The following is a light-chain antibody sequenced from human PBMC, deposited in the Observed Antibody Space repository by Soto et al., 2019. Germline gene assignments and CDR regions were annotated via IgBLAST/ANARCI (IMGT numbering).Light chain of an antibody. CDR1: QSVNSD. CDR3: PQYNNWPLT. J-gene: IGKJ4*01. CDR2: SAS. Sequence: ETVMTQSPATLSASPGESATLSCRFSQSVNSDLAWYQQIPGQAPRLLIYSASTGATGGPARFSGSGSGTEFTLTISSLQSEEFEIYYCPQYNNWPLTFGGGTKVEI. V-gene: IGKV3-15*01.